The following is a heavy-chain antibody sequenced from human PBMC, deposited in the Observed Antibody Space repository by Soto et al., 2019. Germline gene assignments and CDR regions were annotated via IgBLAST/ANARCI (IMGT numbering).Heavy chain of an antibody. CDR3: AAGSEGYYYYGMDV. CDR1: GFTFEDYA. V-gene: IGHV3-9*01. Sequence: GGSLRLSCAASGFTFEDYAMHWVRQAPGKGLEWVSGISWNSGSIGYADSVKGRFTISRDNAKNSLYLQMNSLRAEDTAVYYCAAGSEGYYYYGMDVWGQGTTVTVS. CDR2: ISWNSGSI. J-gene: IGHJ6*02.